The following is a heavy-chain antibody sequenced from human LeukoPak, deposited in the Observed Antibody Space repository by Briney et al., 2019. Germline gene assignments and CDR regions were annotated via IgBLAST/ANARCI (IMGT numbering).Heavy chain of an antibody. CDR1: GGSISSYY. D-gene: IGHD6-19*01. CDR3: ARVGSSGWSYYYYYGMDV. V-gene: IGHV4-59*01. J-gene: IGHJ6*02. Sequence: PSETLSLTCTVSGGSISSYYWSWIRRPPGKGLEWIGYIYYSGSTNYNPSLKSRVTISVDTSKNQFSLKLSSVTAADTAVYYCARVGSSGWSYYYYYGMDVWGQGTTVTVSS. CDR2: IYYSGST.